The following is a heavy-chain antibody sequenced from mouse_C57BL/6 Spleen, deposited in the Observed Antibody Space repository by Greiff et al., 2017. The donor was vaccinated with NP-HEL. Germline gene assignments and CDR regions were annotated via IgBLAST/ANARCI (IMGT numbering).Heavy chain of an antibody. CDR2: IYPSDSET. Sequence: VQLQQSGAELVRPGSSVKLSCKASGYTFTSYWMHWVKQRPIQGLEWIGNIYPSDSETYYNQKFKDKATVTVDKSSSTAYMQLSSLTYEDSEVYDCARGTTAFDYWGQGTTLTVSS. J-gene: IGHJ2*01. D-gene: IGHD1-2*01. CDR3: ARGTTAFDY. V-gene: IGHV1-52*01. CDR1: GYTFTSYW.